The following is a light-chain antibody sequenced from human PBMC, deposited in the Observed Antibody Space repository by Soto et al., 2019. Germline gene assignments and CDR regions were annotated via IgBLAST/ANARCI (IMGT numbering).Light chain of an antibody. CDR3: QTWGTGIWV. Sequence: QPVLTQSPSASASLGASVKLTCTLSSGHSTYAIAWHQQQPEKGPRYLMKLNSDGSHSKGDGIPDRFSGSSSGAERYLTISSLQFEGKANYYCQTWGTGIWVFGGGTKLTLL. J-gene: IGLJ3*02. CDR2: LNSDGSH. V-gene: IGLV4-69*01. CDR1: SGHSTYA.